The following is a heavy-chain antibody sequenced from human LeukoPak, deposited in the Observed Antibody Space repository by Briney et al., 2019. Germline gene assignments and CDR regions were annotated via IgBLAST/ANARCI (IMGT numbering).Heavy chain of an antibody. CDR1: GGSITIQY. CDR3: GRERVEGTGAGSYYHFGMDV. CDR2: MYCSGRS. V-gene: IGHV4-59*11. D-gene: IGHD3-10*01. J-gene: IGHJ6*01. Sequence: SETLSLTCTVSGGSITIQYWTWIRKPPGKGLEWMTYMYCSGRSNYNPSLNSRVHNSVGTSQKQFFLKLTPLTAADTAVFFRGRERVEGTGAGSYYHFGMDVWGQGATVTVSS.